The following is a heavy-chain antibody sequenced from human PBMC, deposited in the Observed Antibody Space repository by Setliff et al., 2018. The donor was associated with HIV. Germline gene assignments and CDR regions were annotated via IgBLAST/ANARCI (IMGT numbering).Heavy chain of an antibody. Sequence: SVKVSCKASGGTFSSYAISWVRQAPGQGLEWMGGIIPIFGTANYAQKFQGRVTITTDESTSTAYEDTAVYYCARGEKKNVDIVATRDFYYYYMDVWGKGTTVTVS. CDR1: GGTFSSYA. CDR2: IIPIFGTA. V-gene: IGHV1-69*05. CDR3: ARGEKKNVDIVATRDFYYYYMDV. D-gene: IGHD5-12*01. J-gene: IGHJ6*03.